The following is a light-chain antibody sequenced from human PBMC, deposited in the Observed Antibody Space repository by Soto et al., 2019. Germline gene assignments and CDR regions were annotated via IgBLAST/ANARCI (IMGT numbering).Light chain of an antibody. V-gene: IGKV3-20*01. CDR3: QQYGSLSWT. CDR2: GAS. J-gene: IGKJ1*01. CDR1: QSVSSNY. Sequence: DIVLSQSPGTLSLSPGDRATLSCRASQSVSSNYLAWYQQKPGQAPRLLIYGASTRATGVPDRFSGSGSGTDFTLNISRLEAEDFAVYHCQQYGSLSWTFGQGTKVDIK.